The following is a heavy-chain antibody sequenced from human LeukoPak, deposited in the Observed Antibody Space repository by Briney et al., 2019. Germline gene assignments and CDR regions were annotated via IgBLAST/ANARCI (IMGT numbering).Heavy chain of an antibody. J-gene: IGHJ4*02. CDR1: GFNFRSYE. D-gene: IGHD2-21*02. Sequence: GGSLRLSCAASGFNFRSYEMDWVRQAPGKGLDWVSFISGSGSTIYYADSVKGRFTISRDNAKNSLYLQMNSLRAEDTAVYYCASLQGLYCGGDCYSDDYWGQGTLVTVSS. CDR3: ASLQGLYCGGDCYSDDY. CDR2: ISGSGSTI. V-gene: IGHV3-48*03.